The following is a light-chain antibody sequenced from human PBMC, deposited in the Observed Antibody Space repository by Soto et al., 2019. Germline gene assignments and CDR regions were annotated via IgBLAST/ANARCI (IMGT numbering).Light chain of an antibody. CDR2: DVS. CDR3: SSYTSSNTYV. CDR1: SSDVGGYNY. V-gene: IGLV2-14*01. Sequence: QSVLTQPDSVSGSPGQSITISFTGTSSDVGGYNYVSWYQQHPGKAPKLMIYDVSNRPSGVSNRFSGSKSGNTASLTISGLQAEEEADYYCSSYTSSNTYVFGTGTKVTVL. J-gene: IGLJ1*01.